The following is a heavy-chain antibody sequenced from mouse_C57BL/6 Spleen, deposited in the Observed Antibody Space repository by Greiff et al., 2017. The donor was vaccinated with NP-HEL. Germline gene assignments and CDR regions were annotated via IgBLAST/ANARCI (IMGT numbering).Heavy chain of an antibody. CDR2: ISSGSSTI. CDR3: ARSPYYGSSPLYFDY. D-gene: IGHD1-1*01. Sequence: EVMLVESGGGLVKPGGSLKLSCAASGFTFSDYGMHWVRQAPEKGLEWVAYISSGSSTIYYADTVKGRFTISRDNATNTLFLQMTSLRAEDTAMYYCARSPYYGSSPLYFDYWGQGTTLTVSA. J-gene: IGHJ2*01. CDR1: GFTFSDYG. V-gene: IGHV5-17*01.